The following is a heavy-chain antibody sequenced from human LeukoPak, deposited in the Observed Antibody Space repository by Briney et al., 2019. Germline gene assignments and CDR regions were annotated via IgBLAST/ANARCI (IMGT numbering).Heavy chain of an antibody. J-gene: IGHJ4*02. Sequence: GGSLRLSCAASGFTFSSYSMNWVRQAPGKGLEWVSSISSSSSYIYYADSVKGRFTISRDNAKNSLYLQMNSLRAEDTAVYYCARGSRMITFGRVFAPDYWGQGTELTVSS. V-gene: IGHV3-21*01. CDR3: ARGSRMITFGRVFAPDY. CDR1: GFTFSSYS. CDR2: ISSSSSYI. D-gene: IGHD3-16*02.